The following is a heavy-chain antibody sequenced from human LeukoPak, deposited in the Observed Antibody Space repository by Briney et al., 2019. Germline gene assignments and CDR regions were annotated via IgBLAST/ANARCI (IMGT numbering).Heavy chain of an antibody. CDR1: GFTASSKY. CDR3: ARADDFGDYDC. V-gene: IGHV3-53*01. D-gene: IGHD4-17*01. Sequence: PGGSLRLSCAASGFTASSKYMSWVRQAPGTGLEWVSIIYPGGTTYYADSVKGRFTISRDNSKNTVYLQMNSLNADDAAVYYCARADDFGDYDCWGQGTLVTVSS. J-gene: IGHJ4*02. CDR2: IYPGGTT.